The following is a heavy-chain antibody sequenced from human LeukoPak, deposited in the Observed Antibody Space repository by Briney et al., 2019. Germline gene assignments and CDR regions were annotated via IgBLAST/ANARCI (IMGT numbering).Heavy chain of an antibody. CDR1: GFTFSASA. J-gene: IGHJ4*02. CDR3: ARDGSGVWFDY. D-gene: IGHD3-10*01. CDR2: ISGSGVET. V-gene: IGHV3-23*01. Sequence: GGSLRLSCAASGFTFSASAINWVRQAPGMGLEWVSQISGSGVETYYADSVQGRFTISRDNSENTFYLQMNSLRAEDTAVYYCARDGSGVWFDYWGQGTLVTVSS.